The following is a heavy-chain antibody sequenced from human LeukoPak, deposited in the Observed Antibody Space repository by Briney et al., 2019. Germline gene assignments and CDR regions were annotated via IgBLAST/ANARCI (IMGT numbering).Heavy chain of an antibody. D-gene: IGHD3-16*01. CDR1: GGSFSGCY. J-gene: IGHJ3*02. Sequence: SETLSLTCAVYGGSFSGCYWSWIRQPPGKGLEWIGEINHSGSTNYNPSLKSRVTISVDTSKNQFSLKLSSVTAADTAVYYCARGGGRLDAFDIWGQGTMVTVSS. V-gene: IGHV4-34*01. CDR3: ARGGGRLDAFDI. CDR2: INHSGST.